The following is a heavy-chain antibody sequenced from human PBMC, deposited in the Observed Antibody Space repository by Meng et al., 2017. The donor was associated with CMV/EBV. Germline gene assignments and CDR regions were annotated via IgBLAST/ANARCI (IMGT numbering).Heavy chain of an antibody. CDR2: IYYSGST. CDR3: AREGMVGYYYYYGMDV. D-gene: IGHD1-26*01. V-gene: IGHV4-39*07. Sequence: GSLRLSCTVSGGSISSSSYYWGWIRQPPGKGLEWIGSIYYSGSTYYNPSLKSRVTISVDTSENQFSLKLSSVTAADTAVYYCAREGMVGYYYYYGMDVWGQGTTVTVSS. J-gene: IGHJ6*02. CDR1: GGSISSSSYY.